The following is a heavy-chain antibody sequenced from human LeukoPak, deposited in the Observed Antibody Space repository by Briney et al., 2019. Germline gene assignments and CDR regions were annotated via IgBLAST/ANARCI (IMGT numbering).Heavy chain of an antibody. CDR2: IYDSGST. J-gene: IGHJ6*02. CDR1: GASISSYF. CDR3: ARQMYLGGMGV. Sequence: SETLSLTCTVSGASISSYFWSWIRQPPGKGLEWIGYIYDSGSTNYNPSLTSRVTISVDTSKNHFSLKLSSVTAADTALYYCARQMYLGGMGVWGQGTTVTVSS. D-gene: IGHD2-8*01. V-gene: IGHV4-59*08.